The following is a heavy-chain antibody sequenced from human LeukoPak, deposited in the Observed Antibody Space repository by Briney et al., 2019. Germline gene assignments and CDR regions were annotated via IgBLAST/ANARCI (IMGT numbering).Heavy chain of an antibody. V-gene: IGHV4-59*08. D-gene: IGHD1-26*01. CDR1: GGSISTYH. J-gene: IGHJ5*02. CDR3: ARLQQIVGATRFDP. Sequence: PSETLSLTCTVSGGSISTYHWSWIRLPPGKGLEWIGYIYYSGSTNYNPSLKSRVTISLDTSKNQFSLKLTSVTAADTAVYYCARLQQIVGATRFDPWGQGTLVTVSS. CDR2: IYYSGST.